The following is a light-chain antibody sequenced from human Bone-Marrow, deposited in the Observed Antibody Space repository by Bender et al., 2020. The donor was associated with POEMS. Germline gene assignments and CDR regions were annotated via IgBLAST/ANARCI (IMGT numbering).Light chain of an antibody. J-gene: IGLJ3*02. CDR1: SSDIGAYDH. V-gene: IGLV2-23*01. CDR2: EDT. Sequence: QSALTQPASVSGSPGQSITISCIGTSSDIGAYDHVSWFQQHPGKAPKIVIYEDTKRPSGVSNRFSGSKSDNTASLTISGLQAEDEADFYCCSYADNSVWVFGGGTKLTVL. CDR3: CSYADNSVWV.